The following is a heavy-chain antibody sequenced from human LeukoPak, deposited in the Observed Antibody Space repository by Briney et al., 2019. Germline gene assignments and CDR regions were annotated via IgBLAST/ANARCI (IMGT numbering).Heavy chain of an antibody. V-gene: IGHV4-59*08. CDR3: ARHYGP. CDR2: IYYNGNT. Sequence: SETLSLTCSVSDGSINSYYWNWIRRPPGKGLEWIGYIYYNGNTNYSPSLKSRVTMSVDTSKNQFSLKLNSVTAADTAVYYCARHYGPWGQGTLVTVSS. J-gene: IGHJ5*02. D-gene: IGHD3-10*01. CDR1: DGSINSYY.